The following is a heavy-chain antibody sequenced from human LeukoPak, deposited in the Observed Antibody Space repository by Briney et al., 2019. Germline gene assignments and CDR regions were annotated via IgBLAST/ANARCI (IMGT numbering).Heavy chain of an antibody. V-gene: IGHV4-34*01. CDR1: GRSFSGYY. Sequence: SETLSLTCAVYGRSFSGYYWSWIRQPPGKGLEWIGEINHSGSTNYNPSLKSRVTISVDTSKNQFSLKLGSLTAADTAVYYCARQTDMIIVVTYFDYWGQGTQVTVSS. CDR2: INHSGST. D-gene: IGHD3-22*01. J-gene: IGHJ4*02. CDR3: ARQTDMIIVVTYFDY.